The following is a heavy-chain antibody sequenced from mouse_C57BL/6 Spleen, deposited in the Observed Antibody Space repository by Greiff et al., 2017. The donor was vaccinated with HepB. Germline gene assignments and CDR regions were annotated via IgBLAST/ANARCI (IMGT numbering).Heavy chain of an antibody. CDR1: GYTFTSYW. V-gene: IGHV1-5*01. CDR2: IYPGNSDT. D-gene: IGHD3-2*02. Sequence: VQLQQSGTVLARPGASVKMSCKTSGYTFTSYWMHWVKQRPGQGLEWIGAIYPGNSDTSYNQKFKGKAKLTAVTSASTAYMELSSLTNEDSAVYYCTREQLRLHYAIDYWGQGTSVTVSS. J-gene: IGHJ4*01. CDR3: TREQLRLHYAIDY.